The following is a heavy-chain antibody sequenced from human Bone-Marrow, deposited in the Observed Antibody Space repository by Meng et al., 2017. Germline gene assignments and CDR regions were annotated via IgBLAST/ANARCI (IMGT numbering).Heavy chain of an antibody. D-gene: IGHD6-19*01. CDR3: ATSYRSGWYYFDY. CDR2: IYPGDSDT. CDR1: GYSFASYW. J-gene: IGHJ4*02. V-gene: IGHV5-51*01. Sequence: GESLKISCKGSGYSFASYWIGWVRQRPGKGLEWMGIIYPGDSDTRYNPSFQGQVTISADKSISTAYLQWSSLKASDTAMYYCATSYRSGWYYFDYWGQGTLVTVSS.